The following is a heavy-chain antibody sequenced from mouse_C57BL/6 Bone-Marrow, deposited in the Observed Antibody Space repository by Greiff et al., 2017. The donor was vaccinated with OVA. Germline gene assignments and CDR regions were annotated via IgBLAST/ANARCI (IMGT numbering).Heavy chain of an antibody. CDR3: ARHSSGFYARDY. V-gene: IGHV5-12*01. CDR2: ISNGGGST. D-gene: IGHD3-2*02. CDR1: GFTFSDYY. Sequence: EVQLVESGGGLVQPGGSLKLSCAASGFTFSDYYMYWVRQTPEKRLEWVAYISNGGGSTYYPDTVKGRFTISRDNAKNTLYLQLSRLKSEDTAMYYCARHSSGFYARDYWGQGTSVTVSS. J-gene: IGHJ4*01.